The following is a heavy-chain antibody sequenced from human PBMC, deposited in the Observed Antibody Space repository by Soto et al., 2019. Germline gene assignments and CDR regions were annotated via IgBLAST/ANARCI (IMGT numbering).Heavy chain of an antibody. CDR2: IIPIFGTA. V-gene: IGHV1-69*12. Sequence: QVQLVQSWAEVKKPGSSVNVSCKASGGTFSSYAISWVRLAPGQGLEWMGGIIPIFGTANYAQKFQGRVTITADESTSTAYMELSSLRSEDTAVYYCASVRKGTLPLEWYAFDIWGQGTMVTVSS. J-gene: IGHJ3*02. CDR3: ASVRKGTLPLEWYAFDI. D-gene: IGHD3-3*01. CDR1: GGTFSSYA.